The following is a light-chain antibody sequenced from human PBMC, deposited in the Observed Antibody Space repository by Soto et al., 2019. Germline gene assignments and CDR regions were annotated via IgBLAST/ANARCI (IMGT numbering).Light chain of an antibody. CDR2: DAS. J-gene: IGKJ4*01. CDR3: QQRSKWPLT. CDR1: QSVSSY. V-gene: IGKV3-11*01. Sequence: EIVLTQSPATLSLSPGERATLSCRASQSVSSYLAWYQQKPGQAPRLLIYDASNRATGIPARFSGSGSGTDFTLTISSLEPEDFAVYYCQQRSKWPLTFGGGTKVDIQ.